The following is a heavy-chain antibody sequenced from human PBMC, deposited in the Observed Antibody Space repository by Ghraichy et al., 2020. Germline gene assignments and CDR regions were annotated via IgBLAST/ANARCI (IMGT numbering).Heavy chain of an antibody. CDR1: GFSFNTYG. CDR3: AKKDAGSHVYHFDY. CDR2: ISYDGSYK. D-gene: IGHD1-26*01. V-gene: IGHV3-30*02. Sequence: GGSLRLSCAASGFSFNTYGMHWVRQAPGKGLEWVAYISYDGSYKDYADSVKGRFTISRDNSKNTLYLLMNSLRAEDTAVYYCAKKDAGSHVYHFDYWGQGTLVTVSS. J-gene: IGHJ4*02.